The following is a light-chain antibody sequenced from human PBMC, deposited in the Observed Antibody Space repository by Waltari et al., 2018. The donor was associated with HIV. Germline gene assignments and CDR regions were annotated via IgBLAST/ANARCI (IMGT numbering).Light chain of an antibody. J-gene: IGLJ1*01. CDR2: DVS. CDR3: CSYAGSYTFGV. V-gene: IGLV2-11*01. CDR1: SSAVGGYNS. Sequence: QSALTQPRSVSESPGQSVTISCTGTSSAVGGYNSVPWYQHHPGKAPKLLIYDVSKRPSGVPDRFSGSKSGNTASLTISGLQAEDEADYYCCSYAGSYTFGVFGTGTKVTVL.